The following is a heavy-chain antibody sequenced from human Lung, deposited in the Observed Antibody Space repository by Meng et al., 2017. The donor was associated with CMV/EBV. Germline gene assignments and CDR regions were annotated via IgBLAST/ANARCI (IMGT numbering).Heavy chain of an antibody. V-gene: IGHV4-4*02. CDR2: IYHSGST. CDR1: GGSISSSNW. J-gene: IGHJ4*02. Sequence: VPLQESGQGLVKPSGTLSLTCAVSGGSISSSNWWSWVRQPPGKGLEWIGEIYHSGSTNYNPSLKSRVTISVDKSKNQFSLKLSSVTAADTAVYYCASFPPPGKQWLVTDYWGQGTLVTVSS. D-gene: IGHD6-19*01. CDR3: ASFPPPGKQWLVTDY.